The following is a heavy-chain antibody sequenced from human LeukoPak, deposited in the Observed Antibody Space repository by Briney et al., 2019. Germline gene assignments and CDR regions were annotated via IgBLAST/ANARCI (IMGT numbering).Heavy chain of an antibody. D-gene: IGHD3-16*01. J-gene: IGHJ4*02. CDR2: ISGSGIST. CDR3: AKYPSGREGGFDY. Sequence: GGSLRLSCAASGFTFSSYAMNWVRQAPAKGLEWVSTISGSGISTYYGDSVKCRFTISRDSSKNTLYLQMNSLRAEDTAIYYCAKYPSGREGGFDYWGQGTLVTVSS. CDR1: GFTFSSYA. V-gene: IGHV3-23*01.